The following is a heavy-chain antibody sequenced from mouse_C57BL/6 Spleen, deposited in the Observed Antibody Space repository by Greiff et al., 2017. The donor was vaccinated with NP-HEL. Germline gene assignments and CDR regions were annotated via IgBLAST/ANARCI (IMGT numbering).Heavy chain of an antibody. CDR1: GFTFSSYT. CDR3: ARQMATVVAPFAY. D-gene: IGHD1-1*01. J-gene: IGHJ3*01. CDR2: ISGGGGNT. Sequence: EVMLVESGGGLVKPGGSLKLSCAASGFTFSSYTMSWVRQTPEKRLEWVATISGGGGNTYYPDSVKGRFTISRDNAKNTLYLQMSSLRSEDTALYYCARQMATVVAPFAYWGQGTLVTVSA. V-gene: IGHV5-9*01.